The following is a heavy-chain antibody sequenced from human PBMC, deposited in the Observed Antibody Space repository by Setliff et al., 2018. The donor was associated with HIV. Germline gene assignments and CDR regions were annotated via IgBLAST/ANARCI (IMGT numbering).Heavy chain of an antibody. Sequence: PSETLCLTCAVYGGSFSGYYWSWIRQPPGKGLEWIGEINHSGSTNYNPSLKSRVTISVDTSKNQFSLKLSSVTAADTAVYYCARRGSGFFHYYYYMDVWGKGTTVTVSS. V-gene: IGHV4-34*01. J-gene: IGHJ6*03. CDR1: GGSFSGYY. CDR2: INHSGST. D-gene: IGHD3-10*01. CDR3: ARRGSGFFHYYYYMDV.